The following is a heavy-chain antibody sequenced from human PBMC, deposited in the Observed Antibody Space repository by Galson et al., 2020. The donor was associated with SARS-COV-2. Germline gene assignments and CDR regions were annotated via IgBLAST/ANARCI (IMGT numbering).Heavy chain of an antibody. Sequence: SETLSLTCTVSGGSINSSSNYWGWIRQPPGKELESTRSIYYSGSTYYNPSLKSRVTISVDTSKNQFSLKLSSVTAADTAVYYCARLAPYYYDSSGYLDYWGQGTLVTVSS. CDR2: IYYSGST. V-gene: IGHV4-39*01. CDR3: ARLAPYYYDSSGYLDY. CDR1: GGSINSSSNY. D-gene: IGHD3-22*01. J-gene: IGHJ4*02.